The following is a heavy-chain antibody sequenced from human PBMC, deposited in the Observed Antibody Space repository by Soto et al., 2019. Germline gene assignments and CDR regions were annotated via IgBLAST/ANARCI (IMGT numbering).Heavy chain of an antibody. Sequence: PGGSLRLSCAASGFTFSSYGMHWVRQAPGKGLEWVAVIWYDGSNKYYADSVKGRFTISRDNSKNTLYLQMNSLRAEDTAVYYCARDGASYGLEYWGQGTLVTVSS. CDR2: IWYDGSNK. CDR1: GFTFSSYG. CDR3: ARDGASYGLEY. V-gene: IGHV3-33*01. J-gene: IGHJ4*02. D-gene: IGHD5-18*01.